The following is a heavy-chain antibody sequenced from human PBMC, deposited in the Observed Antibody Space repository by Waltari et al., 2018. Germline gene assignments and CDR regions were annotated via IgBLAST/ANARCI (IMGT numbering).Heavy chain of an antibody. D-gene: IGHD6-19*01. CDR3: ASTGWTLEYYFDY. J-gene: IGHJ4*02. Sequence: QVQLVQSGAEVKKPGASVKVSCKASGYTFTTYAIHWVRQAPGQRLEWMGWINAGNGNTKYSQNFQGRIIITRDTSATTAYMELSSLRSEDTAVYYGASTGWTLEYYFDYWGQGTLVTVSS. CDR1: GYTFTTYA. V-gene: IGHV1-3*01. CDR2: INAGNGNT.